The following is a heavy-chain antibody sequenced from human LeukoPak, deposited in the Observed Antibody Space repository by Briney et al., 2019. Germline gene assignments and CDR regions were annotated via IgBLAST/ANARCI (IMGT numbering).Heavy chain of an antibody. V-gene: IGHV3-23*01. D-gene: IGHD2-8*01. CDR3: VRDLILVWTPGDDFDY. CDR1: GFTFYKSA. CDR2: ISGRGDFT. Sequence: GGSLRLSCAASGFTFYKSAMTWVRQAPGTGLEWVSAISGRGDFTYYADSVKGRFTISRDNSKNMLYLQMNSLRAEDTAVYYCVRDLILVWTPGDDFDYWGQGTPVTVSS. J-gene: IGHJ4*02.